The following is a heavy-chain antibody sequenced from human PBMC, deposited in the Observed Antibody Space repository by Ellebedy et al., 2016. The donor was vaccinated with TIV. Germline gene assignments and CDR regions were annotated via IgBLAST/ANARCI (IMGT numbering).Heavy chain of an antibody. J-gene: IGHJ4*02. CDR1: GGSISSSSYY. Sequence: MPGGSLRLSCTVSGGSISSSSYYWGWIRQPPGKGLEWIGYIYYSGSTNYNPSLKSRVTISVDTSKNQFSLKLSSVTAADTAVYYCARGTMVRPFYYFDYWGQGTLVTVSS. CDR2: IYYSGST. V-gene: IGHV4-61*05. D-gene: IGHD3-10*01. CDR3: ARGTMVRPFYYFDY.